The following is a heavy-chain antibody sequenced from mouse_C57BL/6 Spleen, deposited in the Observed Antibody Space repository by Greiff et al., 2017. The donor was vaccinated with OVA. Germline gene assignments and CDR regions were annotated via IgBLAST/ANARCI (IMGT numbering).Heavy chain of an antibody. D-gene: IGHD2-3*01. CDR2: FVPETVGS. Sequence: VQLVESGAGLVRPWPSVTLSCKVSGYTFTDYEIHWLMQPPLHGLEWFGAFVPETVGSASTQKSKGKAILTADKSSSTAYMELRSLTSEDSAVYYCTRGGYYPYYYAMDYWGQGTSVTVSS. J-gene: IGHJ4*01. V-gene: IGHV1-15*01. CDR1: GYTFTDYE. CDR3: TRGGYYPYYYAMDY.